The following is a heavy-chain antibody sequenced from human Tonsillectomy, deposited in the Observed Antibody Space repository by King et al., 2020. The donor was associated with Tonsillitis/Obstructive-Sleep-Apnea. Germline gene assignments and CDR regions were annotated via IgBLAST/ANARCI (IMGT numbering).Heavy chain of an antibody. CDR1: GFTFDDYA. D-gene: IGHD1-26*01. Sequence: VQLVESGGGVVRPGGSLRLSCAASGFTFDDYAMSWVRQVPGKGLEWVSGINWNGDSTGYADSVKGRFAISRDNAKNSLYLQMNSLSAEDTALYYCARDSCTRKSCWLVYWGQGTLVTVSS. CDR2: INWNGDST. V-gene: IGHV3-20*04. J-gene: IGHJ4*02. CDR3: ARDSCTRKSCWLVY.